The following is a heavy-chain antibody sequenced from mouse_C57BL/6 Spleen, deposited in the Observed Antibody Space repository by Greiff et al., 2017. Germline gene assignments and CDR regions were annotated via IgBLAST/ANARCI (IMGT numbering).Heavy chain of an antibody. D-gene: IGHD1-1*01. CDR1: GYTFTDYN. CDR2: INPNNGGT. V-gene: IGHV1-18*01. J-gene: IGHJ1*03. CDR3: ARKRGYYYGSSYWYFDV. Sequence: EVQLQQSGPELVKPGASVKIPCKASGYTFTDYNMDWVKQSHGKSLEWIGDINPNNGGTIYNQKFKGEATLTVDKSSSTAYMELRSLTSEDTAVYYCARKRGYYYGSSYWYFDVWGTGTTVTVSS.